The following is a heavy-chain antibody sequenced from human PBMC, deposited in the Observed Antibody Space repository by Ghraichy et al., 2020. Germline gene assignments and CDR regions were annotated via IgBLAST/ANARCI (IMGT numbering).Heavy chain of an antibody. V-gene: IGHV4/OR15-8*01. J-gene: IGHJ5*02. CDR2: VYHTGSS. D-gene: IGHD4-17*01. Sequence: ETLSLTCDVTGGSVTSNHWWSWARQPPGKGLEWIGEVYHTGSSNYIPSLKSRVTMSVDTSKNQISLIVNSLTAADTAVYYCARGADYVYDLWGQGTLVTVSS. CDR1: GGSVTSNHW. CDR3: ARGADYVYDL.